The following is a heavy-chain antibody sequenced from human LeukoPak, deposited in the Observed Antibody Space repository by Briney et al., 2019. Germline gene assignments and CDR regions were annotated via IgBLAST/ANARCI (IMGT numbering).Heavy chain of an antibody. D-gene: IGHD2-2*01. CDR1: GGSISSSSYY. CDR3: ARGKKLRVYCSSTTCYDDNWFDP. V-gene: IGHV4-39*01. Sequence: SETLSLTCTVSGGSISSSSYYWGWIRQPPGKGLEWIGSIYYSGSTYYNPSLKSRVTISVDTSKNQFSLKLSSVTAADMAVYYCARGKKLRVYCSSTTCYDDNWFDPWGQGTLVTVSS. CDR2: IYYSGST. J-gene: IGHJ5*02.